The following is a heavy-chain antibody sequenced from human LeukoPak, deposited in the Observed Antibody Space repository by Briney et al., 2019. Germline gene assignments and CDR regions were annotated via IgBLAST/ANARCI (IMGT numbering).Heavy chain of an antibody. V-gene: IGHV3-21*01. J-gene: IGHJ4*02. CDR2: ISSSSSYI. Sequence: GGSLRLSCAASGFTFNTYSMNWVRQAPGKGLEWVSSISSSSSYIYYADSVKGRFTISRDNAKNSLYLQMNSLRAEDTAVYYCARDPGVEVPNWGQGTLVTVSS. D-gene: IGHD3-22*01. CDR3: ARDPGVEVPN. CDR1: GFTFNTYS.